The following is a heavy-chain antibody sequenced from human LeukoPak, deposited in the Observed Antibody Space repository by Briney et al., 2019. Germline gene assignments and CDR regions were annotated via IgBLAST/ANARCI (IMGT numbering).Heavy chain of an antibody. CDR2: IIPIFGTA. D-gene: IGHD1-20*01. CDR1: VGTFSSYA. V-gene: IGHV1-69*05. Sequence: GASVTVSCKASVGTFSSYAISWLRHAPGQGLEWMGRIIPIFGTANYAQKFQGRVTITTDESTSTAYLELSSLRSEDTAVYYCASRSSGAVTGVDYWGQGTLVTVSS. J-gene: IGHJ4*02. CDR3: ASRSSGAVTGVDY.